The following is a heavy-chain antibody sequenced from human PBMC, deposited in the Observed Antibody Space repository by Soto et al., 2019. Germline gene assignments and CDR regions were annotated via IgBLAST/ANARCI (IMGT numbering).Heavy chain of an antibody. V-gene: IGHV3-33*01. J-gene: IGHJ3*02. CDR3: ARDGYHDAFDI. CDR2: IWYDGSNK. D-gene: IGHD2-2*01. Sequence: QVQLEESGEGVVPPGRSLRLSCAASGFTFRSYGMHCVRQAPGKGLEWLAVIWYDGSNKYYADYVNGRFTISRDNSKNTLYLQMNSLRAEDTAVYYCARDGYHDAFDIWGQGTMVTVSS. CDR1: GFTFRSYG.